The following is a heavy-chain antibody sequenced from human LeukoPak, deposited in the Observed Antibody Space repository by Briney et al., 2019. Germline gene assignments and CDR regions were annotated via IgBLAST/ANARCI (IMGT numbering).Heavy chain of an antibody. CDR2: INPGDGTS. CDR3: ARVRSTSNPNNWFDP. Sequence: ASVKVSCKASGYTFTSYYMHWVRQAPGQGLEWMGMINPGDGTSSYAQKFQGRVTMTRDMSTNTVYMELSTLRSEDMALYYCARVRSTSNPNNWFDPWGQGTLVTVSS. J-gene: IGHJ5*02. CDR1: GYTFTSYY. V-gene: IGHV1-46*01. D-gene: IGHD2-2*01.